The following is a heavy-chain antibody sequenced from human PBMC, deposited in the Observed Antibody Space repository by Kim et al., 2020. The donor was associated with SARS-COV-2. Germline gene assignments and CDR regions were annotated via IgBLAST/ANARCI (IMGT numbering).Heavy chain of an antibody. CDR3: ARWGTKFDY. Sequence: GSTNYNPALKHRVTISVDTSKNQFSLKLSSVTAADTAVYYCARWGTKFDYWGQGTLVTVSS. V-gene: IGHV4-34*01. CDR2: GST. D-gene: IGHD1-26*01. J-gene: IGHJ4*02.